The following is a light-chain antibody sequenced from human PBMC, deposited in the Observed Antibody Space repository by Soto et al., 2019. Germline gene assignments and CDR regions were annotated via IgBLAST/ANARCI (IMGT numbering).Light chain of an antibody. Sequence: DIQMTQSPSSLSASVGDRVTITCRASQSFRTNLNWYQQKPGKAPSLLIYAASSLQNGVPSRFSGSGSGTDFTLTISSLQPEDSATYYCQQGDGSLRIFTFGPGTRVD. CDR2: AAS. J-gene: IGKJ3*01. CDR1: QSFRTN. V-gene: IGKV1-39*01. CDR3: QQGDGSLRIFT.